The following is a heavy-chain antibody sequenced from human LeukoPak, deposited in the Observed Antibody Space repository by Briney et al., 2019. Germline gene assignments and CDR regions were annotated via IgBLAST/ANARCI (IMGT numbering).Heavy chain of an antibody. Sequence: SQTLSLTCTVSGGSISSGGYYWSWIRQHPGKGLEWIGYIYYSGSTYYNPSLKSRVTISVDTSKNQFSLKLSSVTAADTAVYYCARENYGDYVYYYYYYMDVWGKGTTVTVSS. V-gene: IGHV4-31*03. CDR3: ARENYGDYVYYYYYYMDV. CDR1: GGSISSGGYY. D-gene: IGHD4-17*01. J-gene: IGHJ6*03. CDR2: IYYSGST.